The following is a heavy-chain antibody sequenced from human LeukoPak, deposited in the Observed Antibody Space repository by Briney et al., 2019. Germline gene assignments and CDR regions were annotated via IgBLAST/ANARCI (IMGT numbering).Heavy chain of an antibody. CDR3: ARREMPTNSFDY. CDR2: ISGSGGGT. D-gene: IGHD5-24*01. CDR1: GFTFSSYA. J-gene: IGHJ4*02. Sequence: GGSLRLSCAASGFTFSSYAMSWVRQAPGKGLEWVSGISGSGGGTYYADSVKGRFTISRDNSKNTLYLQMNSLRAEDTAIYYCARREMPTNSFDYWGQGTLVTVSS. V-gene: IGHV3-23*01.